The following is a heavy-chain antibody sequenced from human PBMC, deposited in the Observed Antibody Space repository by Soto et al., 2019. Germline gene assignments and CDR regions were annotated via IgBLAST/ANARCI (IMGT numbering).Heavy chain of an antibody. CDR2: ISWDGGST. CDR3: AKGRDGYNSD. V-gene: IGHV3-43*01. Sequence: GGSLRLSCAASGFTFDDYTMHWVRQAPGKGLEWVSLISWDGGSTYYADSVKGRFTISRDNSKNSLYLQMNSLRTEDTALYYCAKGRDGYNSDWGQGTLVTVSS. D-gene: IGHD5-12*01. CDR1: GFTFDDYT. J-gene: IGHJ4*02.